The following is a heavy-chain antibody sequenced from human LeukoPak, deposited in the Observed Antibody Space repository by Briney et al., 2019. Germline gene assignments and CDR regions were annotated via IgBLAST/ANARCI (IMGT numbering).Heavy chain of an antibody. CDR2: ISAYNGNT. V-gene: IGHV1-18*01. CDR3: ARGYYYDSKNYFDY. Sequence: ASVKVSFKASGYTFTSYGISWARQAPGQGLEWMGWISAYNGNTNYAQKLQGRVTMTTDTSTSTAYMELRSLRSDDTAVYYCARGYYYDSKNYFDYWGQGTLVTVSS. D-gene: IGHD3-22*01. CDR1: GYTFTSYG. J-gene: IGHJ4*02.